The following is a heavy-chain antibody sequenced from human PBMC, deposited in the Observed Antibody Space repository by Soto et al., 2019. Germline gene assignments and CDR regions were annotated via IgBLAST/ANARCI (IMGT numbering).Heavy chain of an antibody. Sequence: PSETLSLTCTVSGGSISSRYLNWIRQPPGKGLEWIGYIYYNGNTKRNPSLESRVTISVDTSKNQFSLNLSSVTAADTAVYYCARAYGSSSFDPWGQGTLVTVS. D-gene: IGHD6-6*01. CDR1: GGSISSRY. V-gene: IGHV4-59*01. J-gene: IGHJ5*02. CDR2: IYYNGNT. CDR3: ARAYGSSSFDP.